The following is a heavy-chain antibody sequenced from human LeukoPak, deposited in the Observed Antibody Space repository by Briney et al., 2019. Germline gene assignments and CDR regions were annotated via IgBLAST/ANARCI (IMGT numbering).Heavy chain of an antibody. V-gene: IGHV3-9*01. CDR1: GFTFDDYA. CDR3: AKDIGYCSSTSCYTFNY. Sequence: GGSLRLSCAASGFTFDDYAMHWVRQAPGKGLEWVSGIGWNSGSIGYADSVKGRFTISRDNAKNSLYLQMNSLRAEDTALYYCAKDIGYCSSTSCYTFNYWGQGTLVTVSS. J-gene: IGHJ4*02. CDR2: IGWNSGSI. D-gene: IGHD2-2*02.